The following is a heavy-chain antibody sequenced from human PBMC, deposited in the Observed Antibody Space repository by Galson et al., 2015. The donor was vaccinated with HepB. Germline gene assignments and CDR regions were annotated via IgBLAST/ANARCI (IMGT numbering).Heavy chain of an antibody. D-gene: IGHD7-27*01. J-gene: IGHJ4*02. CDR1: GFSLSTSGVG. Sequence: PALVKPTQTLTLTCTFSGFSLSTSGVGVGWIRQPPGKALEWLALIYWNDDKRYSPSLKTRLTITKGTSKNQVVLTMTNMDPVDTGTYYCAHSRKLGMNFDYWGQGTLVTVSS. V-gene: IGHV2-5*01. CDR3: AHSRKLGMNFDY. CDR2: IYWNDDK.